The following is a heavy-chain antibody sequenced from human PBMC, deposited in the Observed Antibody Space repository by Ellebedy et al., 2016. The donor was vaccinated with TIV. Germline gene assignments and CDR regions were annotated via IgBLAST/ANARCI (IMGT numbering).Heavy chain of an antibody. CDR1: GFTFSSYG. D-gene: IGHD2-2*01. CDR3: AKGGRYQLLFLFDY. V-gene: IGHV3-30*02. CDR2: IRYDGSNK. Sequence: GESLKISCAASGFTFSSYGMHWVRQAPGKGLEWVALIRYDGSNKYYADSVRGRFTLSRDNSKNTLSLQMNSLRPEDTAVYYCAKGGRYQLLFLFDYWGQGTLVTVSS. J-gene: IGHJ4*02.